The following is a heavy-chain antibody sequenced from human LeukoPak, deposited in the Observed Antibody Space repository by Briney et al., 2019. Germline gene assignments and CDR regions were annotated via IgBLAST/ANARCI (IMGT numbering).Heavy chain of an antibody. V-gene: IGHV4-61*05. CDR2: IYTSGST. J-gene: IGHJ6*03. Sequence: SETLSLTCIVSGATISSSSYHWGWIRQPPGKGLEWIGRIYTSGSTNYNPSLKSRVTMSVDTSKNQFSLKLSSVTAADTAVYYCARGAIVVVPAAMRGRRYYYYMDVWGKGTTVTVSS. CDR3: ARGAIVVVPAAMRGRRYYYYMDV. D-gene: IGHD2-2*01. CDR1: GATISSSSYH.